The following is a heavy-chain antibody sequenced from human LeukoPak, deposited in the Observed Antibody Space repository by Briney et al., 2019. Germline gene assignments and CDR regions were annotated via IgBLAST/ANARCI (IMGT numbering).Heavy chain of an antibody. CDR3: SRGRGDALDM. V-gene: IGHV1-46*01. J-gene: IGHJ3*02. CDR2: INPSGGTT. CDR1: GYTFISYY. Sequence: ASMKVSCKASGYTFISYYIHWVRQAPGQGLEWMGIINPSGGTTTYAQRFPDRITMTRDTSTDTIYMELSRLRFEDTAVYYCSRGRGDALDMWGQGTMVTVSS.